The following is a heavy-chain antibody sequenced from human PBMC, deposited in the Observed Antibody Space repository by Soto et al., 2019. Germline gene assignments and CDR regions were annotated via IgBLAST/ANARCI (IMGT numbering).Heavy chain of an antibody. D-gene: IGHD6-13*01. J-gene: IGHJ4*02. CDR3: ARDGWAAYSSSFGYYFDY. CDR1: GFTFSSYA. CDR2: ISYDGSNK. V-gene: IGHV3-30-3*01. Sequence: GGSLRLSCAASGFTFSSYAMHWVRQAPGKGLEWVAVISYDGSNKYYADSVKGRFTISRDNSKNTLYLQMNSLRAEDTAVYYCARDGWAAYSSSFGYYFDYWGQGTLVTVSS.